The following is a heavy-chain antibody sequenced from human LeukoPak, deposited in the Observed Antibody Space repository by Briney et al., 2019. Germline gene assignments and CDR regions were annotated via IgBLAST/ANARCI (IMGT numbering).Heavy chain of an antibody. CDR1: GYTFTGYD. CDR3: ARTRGDWNYRFDY. J-gene: IGHJ4*02. D-gene: IGHD1-7*01. CDR2: MNPNSGNT. Sequence: ASVRVSCKASGYTFTGYDINWVRQATGQGLEWMGWMNPNSGNTGYAQKFQGRVTITRNTSISTAYMELSSLRSEDTAVYYCARTRGDWNYRFDYWGQGTLVTVSS. V-gene: IGHV1-8*03.